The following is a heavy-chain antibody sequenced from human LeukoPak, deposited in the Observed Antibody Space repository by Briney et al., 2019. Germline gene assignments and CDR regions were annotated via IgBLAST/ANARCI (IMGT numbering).Heavy chain of an antibody. V-gene: IGHV4-59*08. Sequence: PSETLSLTCTVSGGSIRNYYWSWIRQSPGKGLEWIGYIYYSGTTKYNPSLQSRVTISLDTSKNQFSLKLSSVTAADTAVFYCARLVAGNYFDYWGQGTLVTVSS. J-gene: IGHJ4*02. CDR3: ARLVAGNYFDY. CDR2: IYYSGTT. CDR1: GGSIRNYY. D-gene: IGHD6-19*01.